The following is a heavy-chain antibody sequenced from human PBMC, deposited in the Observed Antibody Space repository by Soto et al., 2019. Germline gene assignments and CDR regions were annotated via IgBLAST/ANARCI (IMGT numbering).Heavy chain of an antibody. CDR1: GGSISSYY. CDR2: IYYSGST. V-gene: IGHV4-59*01. D-gene: IGHD4-17*01. Sequence: SETLSLTCTVSGGSISSYYWSWIRQPPGKGLEWIGYIYYSGSTNYNPSLKSRVTISVDTSKNQFSLKLSSVTAADTAVYYCARAHYGDFDYWGQGTLVTVSS. J-gene: IGHJ4*02. CDR3: ARAHYGDFDY.